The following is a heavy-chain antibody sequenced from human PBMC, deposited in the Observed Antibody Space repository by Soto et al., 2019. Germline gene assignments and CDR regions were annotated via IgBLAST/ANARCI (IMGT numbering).Heavy chain of an antibody. J-gene: IGHJ6*01. CDR3: ARDRQDIVVVPDAAMGGYYGMEV. CDR1: VVSISSGDYY. Sequence: PSETLSLTCTFSVVSISSGDYYCSWIRQPPGKGLEWIGYIYYSGSTYYNPSLKSRVTISVDTSKNQFSLKLSSVTAADTAVYYCARDRQDIVVVPDAAMGGYYGMEVWGQGTTVSVSS. V-gene: IGHV4-30-4*01. D-gene: IGHD2-2*01. CDR2: IYYSGST.